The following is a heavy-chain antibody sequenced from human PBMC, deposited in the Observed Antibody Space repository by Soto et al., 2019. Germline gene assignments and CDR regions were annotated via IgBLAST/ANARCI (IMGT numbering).Heavy chain of an antibody. V-gene: IGHV4-39*01. Sequence: QLQLQESGPGLVKPSETLSLTCTVSGGSISSSSYYWGWIRQPPGKGLEWIGSIYYSGSTYYNPSLKSRVTISVDTSKNQFSLKLSSVTAADTAVYYCASERDGVLEGYFDYWGQGTLVTVSS. CDR3: ASERDGVLEGYFDY. J-gene: IGHJ4*02. CDR2: IYYSGST. D-gene: IGHD1-1*01. CDR1: GGSISSSSYY.